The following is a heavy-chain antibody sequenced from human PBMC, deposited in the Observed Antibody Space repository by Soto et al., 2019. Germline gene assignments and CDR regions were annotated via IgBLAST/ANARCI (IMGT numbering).Heavy chain of an antibody. J-gene: IGHJ4*02. CDR3: ASASDMIALDY. V-gene: IGHV3-33*01. Sequence: QVQLVESGGGVVQPGRSLRLSCAASGFTFSSYGMHWVRQAPGKGLEWVAVIWYDGSNKYYADSVKGRFTISRDNSKNTLYLQMNSLRAEDTAVYYFASASDMIALDYWGQGTLVTVSS. CDR1: GFTFSSYG. D-gene: IGHD3-22*01. CDR2: IWYDGSNK.